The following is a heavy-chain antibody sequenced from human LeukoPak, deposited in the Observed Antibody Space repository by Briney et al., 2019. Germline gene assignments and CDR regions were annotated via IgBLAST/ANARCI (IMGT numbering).Heavy chain of an antibody. Sequence: PSETLSLTCTVSGGSISSGGYYWSWIRQHPGKGLEWIGYIYYSGSTYYNPSLKSRVTISVDTSKNQFSLKLSSVTAADTAVHYCARRGGRTLYYYDSSGYYPFDYWGQGTLVTVSS. CDR1: GGSISSGGYY. CDR2: IYYSGST. CDR3: ARRGGRTLYYYDSSGYYPFDY. D-gene: IGHD3-22*01. J-gene: IGHJ4*02. V-gene: IGHV4-31*03.